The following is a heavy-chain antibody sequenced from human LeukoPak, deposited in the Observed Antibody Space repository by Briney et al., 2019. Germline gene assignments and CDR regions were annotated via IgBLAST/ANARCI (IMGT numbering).Heavy chain of an antibody. CDR1: GFTLNSYG. D-gene: IGHD3-22*01. Sequence: PGGSLRLSCAASGFTLNSYGMSWVRQAPGKGLEWVSSISGSGSSTYYVDSVKGRFTISRDSSKNTLFLHMNSLRVEDTAVYYCARGQLYYDSSGFDYWGQGTLVTVSS. CDR2: ISGSGSST. V-gene: IGHV3-23*01. J-gene: IGHJ4*02. CDR3: ARGQLYYDSSGFDY.